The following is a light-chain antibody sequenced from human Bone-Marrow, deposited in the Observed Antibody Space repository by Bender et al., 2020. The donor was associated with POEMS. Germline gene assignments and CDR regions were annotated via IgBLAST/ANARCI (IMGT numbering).Light chain of an antibody. CDR3: AAWDENLDAWV. CDR1: SSNIGRDS. Sequence: QSGLIQPPSVSGTPGQRVTISCSGSSSNIGRDSVVWYQQLPGAAPRLLIHTNNQRPSGVTDRFSGSKSGSSASLAVSGLQSEDEAEYHCAAWDENLDAWVFGGGTKLTVL. V-gene: IGLV1-44*01. J-gene: IGLJ3*02. CDR2: TNN.